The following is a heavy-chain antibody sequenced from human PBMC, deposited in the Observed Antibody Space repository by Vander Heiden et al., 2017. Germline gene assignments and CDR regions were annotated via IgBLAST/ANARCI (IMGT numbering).Heavy chain of an antibody. D-gene: IGHD5-18*01. CDR1: GFTFSSYE. V-gene: IGHV3-48*03. J-gene: IGHJ6*02. Sequence: EVQLVESGGGLVQPGGSLRLSCAASGFTFSSYEMNWVRQAPGKGLEWVSYISSSGSTIYYADSVKGRFTISRDNAKNSLYLKMNSMRAEETAVYYCAKAVRGYSYQVGGMDVWGHGTTVTVYS. CDR3: AKAVRGYSYQVGGMDV. CDR2: ISSSGSTI.